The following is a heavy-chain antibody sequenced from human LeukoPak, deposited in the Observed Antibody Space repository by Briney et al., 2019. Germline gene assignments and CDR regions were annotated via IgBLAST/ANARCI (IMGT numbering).Heavy chain of an antibody. D-gene: IGHD5-18*01. CDR2: IWYDGSNK. J-gene: IGHJ4*02. Sequence: GGSLRLSCAASGFTFRNYGMHWVRQAPGKGLEWVAVIWYDGSNKYYVDSVKGRFTISRDNSKNTLYLQMNSLRAEDTAMYYCAKDRDTAMEIDYWGQGTLVTVSS. CDR3: AKDRDTAMEIDY. V-gene: IGHV3-33*06. CDR1: GFTFRNYG.